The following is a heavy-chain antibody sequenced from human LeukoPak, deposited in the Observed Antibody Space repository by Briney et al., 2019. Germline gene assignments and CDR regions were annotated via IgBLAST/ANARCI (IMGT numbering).Heavy chain of an antibody. D-gene: IGHD6-6*01. J-gene: IGHJ4*02. Sequence: PGRSLRLSCVASGFPFSSYAMSWVRQAPGKGLEWVSGISGSGGSTYYADSVKGRFTISRDNSKNTLYLQMNSLRAEDTAVYYCARDLEGIAPRPGDYWGQGTLVTVSS. CDR3: ARDLEGIAPRPGDY. CDR2: ISGSGGST. V-gene: IGHV3-23*01. CDR1: GFPFSSYA.